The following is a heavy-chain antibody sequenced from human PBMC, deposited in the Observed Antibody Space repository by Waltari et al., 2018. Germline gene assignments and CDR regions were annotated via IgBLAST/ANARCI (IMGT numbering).Heavy chain of an antibody. CDR1: GGSFSGYY. V-gene: IGHV4-34*01. D-gene: IGHD6-6*01. Sequence: QVQLQQWGAGLLKPSETLSLTCAVHGGSFSGYYCSWIRQPPGKGLAGIGEINHSGSTNNNPSLKSRVTISVDTAKNQFSLKLSSVTAADTAVYYCARGSSSHFDYWGQGTLVTVSS. CDR3: ARGSSSHFDY. J-gene: IGHJ4*02. CDR2: INHSGST.